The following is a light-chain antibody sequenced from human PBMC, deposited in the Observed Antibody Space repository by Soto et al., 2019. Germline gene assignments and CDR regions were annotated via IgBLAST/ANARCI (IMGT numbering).Light chain of an antibody. Sequence: QPVLTQSPSASASLGGSVKLTCTLSSEHSNYAIAWHQKQPEKGSRYLMKINTDGSHNKGDGIPDRFSGSSSGAERYLTISSLQSEDEVDYYCQTWGTHVAFGGGTKLTVL. J-gene: IGLJ2*01. CDR1: SEHSNYA. CDR2: INTDGSH. V-gene: IGLV4-69*02. CDR3: QTWGTHVA.